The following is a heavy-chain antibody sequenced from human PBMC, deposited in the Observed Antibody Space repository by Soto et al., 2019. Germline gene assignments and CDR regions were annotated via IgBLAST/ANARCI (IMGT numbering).Heavy chain of an antibody. J-gene: IGHJ6*02. CDR2: INAGNGNT. V-gene: IGHV1-3*01. D-gene: IGHD2-15*01. CDR1: GYTFTSYA. CDR3: ARDGGYCSGGSCYPPRIDTPYYYYYGMDV. Sequence: ASVKVSCKASGYTFTSYAMHWVRQAPGQRLEWMGWINAGNGNTKYSQKFQGRVTITRDTSASTAYMELSSLRSEETAVYYCARDGGYCSGGSCYPPRIDTPYYYYYGMDVWGQGTTVTVSS.